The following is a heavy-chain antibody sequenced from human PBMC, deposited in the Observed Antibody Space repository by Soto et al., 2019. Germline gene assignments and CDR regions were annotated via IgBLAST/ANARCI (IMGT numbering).Heavy chain of an antibody. J-gene: IGHJ4*02. CDR3: ARDNRLNYDSSGSSY. Sequence: ASVKVSCKASGGTFSSYAISWVRQAPGQGLEWMGGIIPIFGTANYAQKFQGRVTITADESTSTAYMELSSLRSEDTAVYYCARDNRLNYDSSGSSYWGQGTLVTVSS. CDR1: GGTFSSYA. V-gene: IGHV1-69*13. D-gene: IGHD3-22*01. CDR2: IIPIFGTA.